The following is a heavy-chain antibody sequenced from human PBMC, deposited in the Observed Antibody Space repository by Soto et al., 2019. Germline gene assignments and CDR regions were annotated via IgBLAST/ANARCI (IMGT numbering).Heavy chain of an antibody. CDR1: GGSFSGYY. CDR2: INHSGST. J-gene: IGHJ5*02. D-gene: IGHD6-13*01. V-gene: IGHV4-34*01. Sequence: SETLSLTCAVYGGSFSGYYWSWIRQPPGKGLEWIGEINHSGSTNYNPSLKSRVTISVDTSKNQFSLKLSSVTAADTAVYYCAARRVSSLYNWFDPWGQGTLVTVSS. CDR3: AARRVSSLYNWFDP.